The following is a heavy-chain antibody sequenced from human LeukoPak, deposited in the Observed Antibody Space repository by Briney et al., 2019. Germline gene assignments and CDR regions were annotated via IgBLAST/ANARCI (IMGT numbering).Heavy chain of an antibody. D-gene: IGHD3-22*01. J-gene: IGHJ4*02. CDR1: GFTFDDYT. CDR3: AKDMQTRDSSGYYYIFEG. V-gene: IGHV3-43*01. CDR2: VSWDGDIT. Sequence: AGGSLRLSCAASGFTFDDYTIHWVRHAPGKGLEWVCLVSWDGDITYYADSVKGRFTISRDNAKNSLYLQMNSLRAEDTALYYCAKDMQTRDSSGYYYIFEGWGQGTLVTVSS.